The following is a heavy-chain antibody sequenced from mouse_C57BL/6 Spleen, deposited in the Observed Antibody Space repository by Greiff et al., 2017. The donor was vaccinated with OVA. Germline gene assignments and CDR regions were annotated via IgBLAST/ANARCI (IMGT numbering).Heavy chain of an antibody. Sequence: VQLQQPGAELVKPGASVKMSCKASGYTFTSYWITWVKQRPGQGLEWIGDIYPGSGSTNYNEKFKSKATLTVDTSSSTAYMQLSSLTSEDSAVYYCARGAQATGYAMDYWGQGTSVTVSS. CDR2: IYPGSGST. CDR3: ARGAQATGYAMDY. CDR1: GYTFTSYW. V-gene: IGHV1-55*01. J-gene: IGHJ4*01. D-gene: IGHD3-2*02.